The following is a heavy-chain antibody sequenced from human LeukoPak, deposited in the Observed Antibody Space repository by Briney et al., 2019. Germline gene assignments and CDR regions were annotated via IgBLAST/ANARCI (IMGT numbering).Heavy chain of an antibody. CDR3: ARDFGYYGKAFDI. J-gene: IGHJ3*02. CDR1: GGSISSGGYY. CDR2: IYYSGST. D-gene: IGHD3-10*01. V-gene: IGHV4-31*03. Sequence: SQTLSLTCTVSGGSISSGGYYWSWIRQHPGKGLEWIGYIYYSGSTYYNPSLKSRVTISVDTSKNQFSLKLSSVTAADTAVYYCARDFGYYGKAFDIWGQGTMVTVSS.